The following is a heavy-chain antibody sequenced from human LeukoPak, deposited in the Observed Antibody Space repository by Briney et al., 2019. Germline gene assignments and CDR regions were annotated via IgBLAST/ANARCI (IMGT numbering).Heavy chain of an antibody. J-gene: IGHJ4*02. CDR2: ISWNSGSI. CDR1: GFTFDDYA. Sequence: GGFLRLSCAASGFTFDDYAMHWVRQAPGKGLEWVSGISWNSGSIGYADSVKGRFTISRDNAKNSLYLQMNSLRAEDTAVYYCAKLLGGKYYDGSDSVWWGQGILVTVSS. V-gene: IGHV3-9*01. CDR3: AKLLGGKYYDGSDSVW. D-gene: IGHD3-16*01.